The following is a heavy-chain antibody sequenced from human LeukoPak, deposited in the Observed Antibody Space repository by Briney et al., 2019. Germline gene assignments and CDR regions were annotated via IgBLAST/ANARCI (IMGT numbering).Heavy chain of an antibody. D-gene: IGHD3-9*01. V-gene: IGHV1-2*02. CDR2: INPNSGGT. Sequence: GASVKVSCKASGYTFSSYGISWVRQAPGQGLEWMGWINPNSGGTNYAQKSQGRVTMTRDTSISTAYMELSRLRSDDTAVYYCARVGSITISKGYFDYWGQGTLVTVSS. CDR1: GYTFSSYG. J-gene: IGHJ4*02. CDR3: ARVGSITISKGYFDY.